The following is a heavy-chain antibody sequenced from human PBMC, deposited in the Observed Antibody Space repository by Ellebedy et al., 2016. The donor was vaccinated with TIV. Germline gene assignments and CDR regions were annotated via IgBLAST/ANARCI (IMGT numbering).Heavy chain of an antibody. Sequence: GESLKISCAASGFTVSSNYMSWVRQAPGKGLEWVSVIYSGGSTYYADSVKGRFTISRDNSKNTLYLQMNSLRAEDTAVYYCARLWSDRVVYDFRSGYYPYYFDYWGQGTLVTVSS. CDR3: ARLWSDRVVYDFRSGYYPYYFDY. J-gene: IGHJ4*02. D-gene: IGHD3-3*01. CDR1: GFTVSSNY. CDR2: IYSGGST. V-gene: IGHV3-66*04.